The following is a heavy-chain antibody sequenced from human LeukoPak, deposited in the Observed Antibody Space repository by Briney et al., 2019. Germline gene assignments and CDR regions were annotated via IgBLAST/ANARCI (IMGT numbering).Heavy chain of an antibody. CDR3: ARGLFGVAAAAFDY. D-gene: IGHD6-13*01. Sequence: ASVKVSCKASGYTFTGYYMHWVRQAPGQGLEWMGWINPNSGGTNYAQKFQGRVTMTRDTSISTAYMELSRLRSDDTAVYYCARGLFGVAAAAFDYWGQGTLVTVSS. J-gene: IGHJ4*02. V-gene: IGHV1-2*02. CDR1: GYTFTGYY. CDR2: INPNSGGT.